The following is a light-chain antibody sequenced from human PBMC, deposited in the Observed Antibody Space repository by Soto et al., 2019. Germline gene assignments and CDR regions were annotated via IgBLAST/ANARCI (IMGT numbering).Light chain of an antibody. CDR3: QQRTNWPLT. CDR2: DAS. CDR1: QSVSSN. J-gene: IGKJ4*01. Sequence: EIVLTQSPASMSLSPGERATLSCRASQSVSSNLAWYQQKPGQTPRLLIYDASKRATGIPARFSGSGSGTDFTLTISSLEPEDFAVYYCQQRTNWPLTFGGGTKVEIE. V-gene: IGKV3-11*01.